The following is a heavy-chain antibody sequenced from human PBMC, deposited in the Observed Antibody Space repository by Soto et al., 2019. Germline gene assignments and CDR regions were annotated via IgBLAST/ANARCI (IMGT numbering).Heavy chain of an antibody. J-gene: IGHJ5*02. D-gene: IGHD2-15*01. CDR2: IYYSGST. V-gene: IGHV4-31*03. Sequence: QVQLQESGPGLVKPSQTLSLTCTVSGGSISSGGYYWSWIRQHPGKGLEWIGYIYYSGSTYYNPSLKSRVTISVDTSKNQFPLKLSSVTAADTAVYYCARGVVVVVAANNWFDPWGQGTLVTVSS. CDR1: GGSISSGGYY. CDR3: ARGVVVVVAANNWFDP.